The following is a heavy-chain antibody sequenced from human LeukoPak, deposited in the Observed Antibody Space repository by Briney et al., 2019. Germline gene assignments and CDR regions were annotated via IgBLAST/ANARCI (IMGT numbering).Heavy chain of an antibody. J-gene: IGHJ4*02. Sequence: PSETLSLTCAVYGGSFSGYYWSWIRQPPGKGLEWIGYIYYSGSTNYNPSLKSRVTISVDTSKNQFSLKLSSVTAADTAVYYCARGRKYYYGSGIFDYWGQGTLVTVSS. V-gene: IGHV4-59*01. CDR2: IYYSGST. CDR1: GGSFSGYY. D-gene: IGHD3-10*01. CDR3: ARGRKYYYGSGIFDY.